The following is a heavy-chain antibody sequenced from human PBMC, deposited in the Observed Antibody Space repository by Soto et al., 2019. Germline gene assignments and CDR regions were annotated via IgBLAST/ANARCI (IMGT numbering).Heavy chain of an antibody. CDR1: GFTFTSYW. V-gene: IGHV3-74*01. CDR3: ARGALGSYYNAY. CDR2: IKGDGISI. Sequence: EVQLEESGGVLVQSGGSLRLSCAASGFTFTSYWIHWVRQAPGKGLVWVSRIKGDGISINYADSVKGRFTISIDNARDMVFLQMNDLRAEDTAVYYCARGALGSYYNAYWCHGTLVTVSS. J-gene: IGHJ4*01. D-gene: IGHD3-10*01.